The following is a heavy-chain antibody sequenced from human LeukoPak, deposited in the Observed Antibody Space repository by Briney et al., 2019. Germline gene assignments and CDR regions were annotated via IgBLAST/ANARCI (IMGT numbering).Heavy chain of an antibody. D-gene: IGHD3-16*01. Sequence: QTLSLTCAISGDIISNNNAAWSWIRQSPSRGLEWLGRTYYRSKWYSESAISVKGRITIKPDTSKNQFSLQVNSVTPDDAAVYYCAGAVSGRITYWGQGTLVTVSS. CDR3: AGAVSGRITY. CDR2: TYYRSKWYS. CDR1: GDIISNNNAA. V-gene: IGHV6-1*01. J-gene: IGHJ4*02.